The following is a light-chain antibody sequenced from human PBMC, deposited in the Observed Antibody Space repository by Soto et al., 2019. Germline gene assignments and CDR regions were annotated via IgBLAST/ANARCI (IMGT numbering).Light chain of an antibody. CDR2: EDN. Sequence: NFMLTQPHSVSESPGKTVTISCTRSSGSIASNYVQWYQQRPGSAPTTVIYEDNQRPSGVPDRFSGSIDSSSNSASLTISGLKTEDGADYYGHFFDSSNPLVVFGGGTNLP. J-gene: IGLJ2*01. V-gene: IGLV6-57*04. CDR1: SGSIASNY. CDR3: HFFDSSNPLVV.